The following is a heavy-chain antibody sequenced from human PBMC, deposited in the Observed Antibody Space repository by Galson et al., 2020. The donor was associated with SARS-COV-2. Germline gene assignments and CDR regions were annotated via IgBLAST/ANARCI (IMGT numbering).Heavy chain of an antibody. Sequence: GESLKISCKGSGYSFPNYWIGWVRQMPGKGLEWMGIIYPGDSDTRYSPSFRGQVTISADKSMSTAYLQWSSLKASDTAMYFCARLWWRDRNKQNRGWFDPWGLGTLVSVSS. CDR3: ARLWWRDRNKQNRGWFDP. V-gene: IGHV5-51*01. CDR2: IYPGDSDT. J-gene: IGHJ5*02. D-gene: IGHD2-21*01. CDR1: GYSFPNYW.